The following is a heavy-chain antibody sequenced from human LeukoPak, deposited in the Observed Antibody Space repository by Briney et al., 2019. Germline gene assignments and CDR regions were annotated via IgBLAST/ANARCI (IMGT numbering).Heavy chain of an antibody. CDR3: ARPDYGDYGGPFDY. CDR1: GFTFGAYA. Sequence: GGSLRLSCEASGFTFGAYAMTWVRQAPGKGLEWVSSIGSDNKPHYSESVKGRFAISRDKSKNTLYLQMNSLRAEDTAVYYCARPDYGDYGGPFDYWGQGTLVTVSS. CDR2: IGSDNKP. V-gene: IGHV3-23*05. J-gene: IGHJ4*02. D-gene: IGHD4-17*01.